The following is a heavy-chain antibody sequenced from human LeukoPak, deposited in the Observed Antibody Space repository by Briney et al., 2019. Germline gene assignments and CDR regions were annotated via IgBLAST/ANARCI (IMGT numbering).Heavy chain of an antibody. D-gene: IGHD5-24*01. CDR2: IRYDGSNK. CDR1: GFTFSSYS. CDR3: AKEEVVATTTPLDY. Sequence: GGSLRLSCAASGFTFSSYSMNWVRQAPGKGLEWVAFIRYDGSNKYYADSVKGRFTISRDNSKNTLYLQMNSLRAEDTAVYYCAKEEVVATTTPLDYWGQGTLVTVSS. V-gene: IGHV3-30*02. J-gene: IGHJ4*02.